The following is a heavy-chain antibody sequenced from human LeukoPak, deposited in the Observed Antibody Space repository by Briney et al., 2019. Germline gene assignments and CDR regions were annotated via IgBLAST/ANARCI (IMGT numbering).Heavy chain of an antibody. D-gene: IGHD2-15*01. CDR3: VRMRFCSSGSCYSLDN. Sequence: ASVKVSCKASGYTFTSYDINWVRQATGQGLEWMGWISAYNGNTKYAQNLQGRVTMTTDTSTSTAYMELRSLRSDDTAIYFCVRMRFCSSGSCYSLDNWGQGTLVTVSS. J-gene: IGHJ4*02. CDR1: GYTFTSYD. CDR2: ISAYNGNT. V-gene: IGHV1-18*01.